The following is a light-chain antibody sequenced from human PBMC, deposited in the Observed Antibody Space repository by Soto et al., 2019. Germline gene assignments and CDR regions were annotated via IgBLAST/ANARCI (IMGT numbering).Light chain of an antibody. Sequence: IVLTQSPGTLSLSPGERATLSCRASQSVSSSYLAWYQQKPGQAPRLLIYGASSRATGIPDRFSGSGSGTDSTLTISRLEPEDFAVYYCQQYGSSLTWTFGQGTKVDIK. CDR2: GAS. CDR1: QSVSSSY. V-gene: IGKV3-20*01. J-gene: IGKJ1*01. CDR3: QQYGSSLTWT.